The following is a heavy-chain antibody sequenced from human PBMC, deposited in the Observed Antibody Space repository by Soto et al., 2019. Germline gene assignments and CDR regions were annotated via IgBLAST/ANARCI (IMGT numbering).Heavy chain of an antibody. Sequence: RGESLKISCKGSGYSFTSYWISWVRQMPGKGLEWMGRIDPSDSYTNYSPSFQGHVTISADKSISTAYLQWSSLKASDTAMYYCARLRLNSSGYYGPLYYYYVLDVRGQGNTVTVSS. V-gene: IGHV5-10-1*01. D-gene: IGHD3-22*01. CDR1: GYSFTSYW. CDR3: ARLRLNSSGYYGPLYYYYVLDV. CDR2: IDPSDSYT. J-gene: IGHJ6*02.